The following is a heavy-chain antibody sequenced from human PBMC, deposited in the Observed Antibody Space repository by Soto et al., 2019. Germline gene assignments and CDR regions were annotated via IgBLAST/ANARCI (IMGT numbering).Heavy chain of an antibody. Sequence: LLKVSWKASVGGFRSYAISWVLKAPGQGLEWMGGIIPIFGTANYAQKFQGRVTITADKSTSTAYMELSSLRSEDTAVYYCASLDIVVVPAAWPWGQGTLVTVYS. CDR1: VGGFRSYA. D-gene: IGHD2-2*01. CDR2: IIPIFGTA. V-gene: IGHV1-69*06. J-gene: IGHJ5*02. CDR3: ASLDIVVVPAAWP.